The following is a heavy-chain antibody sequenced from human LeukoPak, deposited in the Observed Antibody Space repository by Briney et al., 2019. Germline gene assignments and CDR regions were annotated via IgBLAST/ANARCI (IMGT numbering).Heavy chain of an antibody. Sequence: ASVKVSCKASGYTFTGYYMHWVRQAPGQGLEWMGIINPSGGSTSYAQKFQGRVTMTRDTSTSTVYMELSSLRSEDTAVYYCARDLSRDGYNRPGRGFDPWGQGTLVTVSS. J-gene: IGHJ5*02. CDR2: INPSGGST. D-gene: IGHD5-12*01. CDR1: GYTFTGYY. V-gene: IGHV1-46*01. CDR3: ARDLSRDGYNRPGRGFDP.